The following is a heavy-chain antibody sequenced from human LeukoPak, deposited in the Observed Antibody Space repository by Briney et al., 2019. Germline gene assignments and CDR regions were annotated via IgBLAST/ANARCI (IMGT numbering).Heavy chain of an antibody. CDR1: GFTVSNNY. CDR3: ARGFYDTSPLNYCMDV. CDR2: ISTSGNTI. Sequence: GGPLRLSCAASGFTVSNNYMSWVRQAPGKGLEWISFISTSGNTIYYADSVKGRFTISRDNAKNSLFLQMNSLRVDDTAVYYCARGFYDTSPLNYCMDVWGKGTTVTVSS. J-gene: IGHJ6*03. D-gene: IGHD3-22*01. V-gene: IGHV3-11*04.